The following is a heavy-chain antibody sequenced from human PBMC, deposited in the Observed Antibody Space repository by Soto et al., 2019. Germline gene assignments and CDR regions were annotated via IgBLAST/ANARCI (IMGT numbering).Heavy chain of an antibody. V-gene: IGHV3-21*01. J-gene: IGHJ6*02. CDR1: GFTFSSYS. CDR3: ARDAIAVAAAMDV. CDR2: ISSSSSYI. D-gene: IGHD6-19*01. Sequence: PGGSLRLSCAASGFTFSSYSMNWVRQAPGKGLEWVSSISSSSSYIYYADSVKGRFTISRDNAKNSLYLQMNSLRAEDTAVYYCARDAIAVAAAMDVWGQGTRVTVSS.